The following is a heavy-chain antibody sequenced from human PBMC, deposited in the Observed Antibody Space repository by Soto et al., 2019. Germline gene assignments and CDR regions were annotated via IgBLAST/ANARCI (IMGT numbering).Heavy chain of an antibody. Sequence: GRSLRLSCAASGFTFSSYAMHLAGQPPGKGLEWVEVISYDGSNKYYADSVKGRFTISRDNSKNTLYLQMNSLRAEDTAVYYCARVGIAVAGIYYCDYWGQGTLVTVS. J-gene: IGHJ4*02. CDR1: GFTFSSYA. CDR2: ISYDGSNK. D-gene: IGHD6-19*01. CDR3: ARVGIAVAGIYYCDY. V-gene: IGHV3-30-3*01.